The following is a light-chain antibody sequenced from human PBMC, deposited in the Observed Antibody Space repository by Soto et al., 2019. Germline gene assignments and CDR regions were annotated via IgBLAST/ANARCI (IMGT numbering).Light chain of an antibody. CDR2: RNN. Sequence: QSALTQPPSASGTPGQRVTISCSGSSSNIGSNYVYWYQQLPGTGPKLLIYRNNQRPSGVPDRFSGSKSGTSASLAISGLRSEDEADYYCAAWDDSLSGPVVFGGGTKLTVL. J-gene: IGLJ2*01. CDR3: AAWDDSLSGPVV. V-gene: IGLV1-47*01. CDR1: SSNIGSNY.